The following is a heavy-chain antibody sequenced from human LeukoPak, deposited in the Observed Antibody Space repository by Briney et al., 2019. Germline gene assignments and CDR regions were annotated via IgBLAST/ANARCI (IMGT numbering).Heavy chain of an antibody. J-gene: IGHJ6*03. CDR1: GGSITSLSSH. CDR3: ARHRQDVYYYMDV. CDR2: VYQSGTT. D-gene: IGHD2-15*01. Sequence: SETLSLTCSVSGGSITSLSSHWGWIRQSPGKGLGWIGTVYQSGTTYYNPSLETRVTISIDTSKSQFSLRLNSLTAADTAVYYCARHRQDVYYYMDVWGKGTTVTASS. V-gene: IGHV4-39*01.